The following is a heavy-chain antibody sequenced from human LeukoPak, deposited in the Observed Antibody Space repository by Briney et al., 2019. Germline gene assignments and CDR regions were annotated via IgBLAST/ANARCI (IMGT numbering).Heavy chain of an antibody. CDR1: GGSFSGYY. J-gene: IGHJ4*02. Sequence: SETLSLTCAVYGGSFSGYYWGWIRQPPGKGLEWIGSIYYSGSTYYNPSLKSRVTISVDTSKNQFSLKLSSVTAADTAVCYCARVYSSEYYFDYWGQGTLVTVSS. CDR3: ARVYSSEYYFDY. D-gene: IGHD6-19*01. CDR2: IYYSGST. V-gene: IGHV4-34*01.